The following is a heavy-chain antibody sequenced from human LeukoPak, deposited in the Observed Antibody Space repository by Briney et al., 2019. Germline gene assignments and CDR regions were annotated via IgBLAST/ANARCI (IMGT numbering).Heavy chain of an antibody. J-gene: IGHJ4*02. CDR1: ASGFTFSTYS. V-gene: IGHV3-23*01. Sequence: GGSLRLSCVASASGFTFSTYSMSWVRGAPGKGVEGVSTISGNGGGTFYADSVRGRSTISRDNFKNTMYQQMNILRAGDTAVYYWAKDPCSSASCYGGAFDYWGQGTLVTVSS. D-gene: IGHD2-2*01. CDR3: AKDPCSSASCYGGAFDY. CDR2: ISGNGGGT.